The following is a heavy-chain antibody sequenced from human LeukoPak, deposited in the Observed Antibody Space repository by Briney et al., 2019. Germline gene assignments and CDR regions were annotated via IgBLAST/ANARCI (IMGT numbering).Heavy chain of an antibody. Sequence: SETLSLTCTVSGGSISRYYWSWIRQPPGKGLEWIGYIYYSGSTNYNPSLKSRVTISVDTSKNQFSLKLSSVTAADTAVYYCARGRADIVVLFDAFDIWGQGTMVTVSS. CDR3: ARGRADIVVLFDAFDI. CDR2: IYYSGST. CDR1: GGSISRYY. D-gene: IGHD2-2*01. J-gene: IGHJ3*02. V-gene: IGHV4-59*01.